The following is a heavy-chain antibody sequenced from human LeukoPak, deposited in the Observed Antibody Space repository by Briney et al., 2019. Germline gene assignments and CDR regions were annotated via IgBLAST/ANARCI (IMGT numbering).Heavy chain of an antibody. D-gene: IGHD6-13*01. CDR2: MKYDGSEK. V-gene: IGHV3-7*01. J-gene: IGHJ4*02. CDR3: ARDIEAAGLFLDY. Sequence: GGSLSLSCAASGFTFSSYWRSWIRQAPGKGLEWVANMKYDGSEKYYVDSVRGRFTISRANAKHSLHLQMNSLSAETTEEYYCARDIEAAGLFLDYWGQGTLVTVSS. CDR1: GFTFSSYW.